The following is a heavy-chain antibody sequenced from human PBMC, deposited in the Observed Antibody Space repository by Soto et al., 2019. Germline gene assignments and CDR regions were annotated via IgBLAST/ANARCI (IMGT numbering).Heavy chain of an antibody. V-gene: IGHV4-31*03. CDR1: GGSISSGGYY. J-gene: IGHJ3*02. Sequence: SETLSLTCTFSGGSISSGGYYWSWIRQHPGKGLEWIGYIYYSGSTYYNPSLKSRVTISVDTSKNQFSLKLSSVTAADTAVYYCARDDTTSHAFDIWGQGTMVTVS. CDR2: IYYSGST. CDR3: ARDDTTSHAFDI. D-gene: IGHD1-1*01.